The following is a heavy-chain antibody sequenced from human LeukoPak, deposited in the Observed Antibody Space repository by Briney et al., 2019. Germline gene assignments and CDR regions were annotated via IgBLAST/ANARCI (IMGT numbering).Heavy chain of an antibody. J-gene: IGHJ5*02. CDR3: AKRDGYSCDH. V-gene: IGHV3-30*02. Sequence: GGSLRLSCAASGFTFSSYGMHWVRQAPGKGLEWVAFIRYDGSNKNYADSVKGRFTISRDNSKNTLYLQMNRLRAEDTAIYYCAKRDGYSCDHWGQGALVTVSS. CDR2: IRYDGSNK. D-gene: IGHD5-24*01. CDR1: GFTFSSYG.